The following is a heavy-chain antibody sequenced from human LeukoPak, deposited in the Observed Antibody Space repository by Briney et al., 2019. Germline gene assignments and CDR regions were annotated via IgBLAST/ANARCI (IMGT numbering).Heavy chain of an antibody. V-gene: IGHV4-59*01. Sequence: SETLTLTCTVSGGSFSSYYWSWIRQPPGKGLEWIGYIYYSGSTNYNPSHKSRVTISVDTSKNQFSLKLSSVTAADTAVDYWARGGYDYVWGSYRYTLFDYWGQGTLVTVSS. CDR1: GGSFSSYY. D-gene: IGHD3-16*02. CDR3: ARGGYDYVWGSYRYTLFDY. J-gene: IGHJ4*02. CDR2: IYYSGST.